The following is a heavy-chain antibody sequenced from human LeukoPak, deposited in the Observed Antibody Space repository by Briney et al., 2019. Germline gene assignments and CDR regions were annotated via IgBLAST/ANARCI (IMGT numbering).Heavy chain of an antibody. CDR3: ARDLLPTVTTGTFDY. D-gene: IGHD4-17*01. Sequence: GGSLRLSCAASGFTFSSYSMNWVRQAPGKGLEWVSSISSSSYIYYADSVKGRFTISRDNAKNSLYLRMNSLRAEDTAVYYCARDLLPTVTTGTFDYWGQGTLVTVSS. CDR1: GFTFSSYS. CDR2: ISSSSYI. V-gene: IGHV3-21*01. J-gene: IGHJ4*02.